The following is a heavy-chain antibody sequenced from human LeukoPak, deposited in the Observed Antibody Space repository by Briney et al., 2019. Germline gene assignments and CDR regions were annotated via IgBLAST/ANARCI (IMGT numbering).Heavy chain of an antibody. CDR1: GFTFSSYE. Sequence: PGGSLRLSCAASGFTFSSYEMNWVRQAPGKGLEWIGSIFYSGSTHYNPSLQSRTFMSVDTSKNQFSLSLSSVTAADTAVYYCARLGASLVWDSGSFPDYWGQGTLVTVSS. V-gene: IGHV4-39*01. CDR2: IFYSGST. D-gene: IGHD3-10*01. J-gene: IGHJ4*02. CDR3: ARLGASLVWDSGSFPDY.